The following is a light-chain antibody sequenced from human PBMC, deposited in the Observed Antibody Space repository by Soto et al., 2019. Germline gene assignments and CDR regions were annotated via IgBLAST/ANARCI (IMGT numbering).Light chain of an antibody. CDR1: SSDVGSYNL. V-gene: IGLV2-23*02. J-gene: IGLJ7*01. Sequence: QSALTQPASVSGSPGQSITISCTGTSSDVGSYNLVSWYQQHPGKAPKLMIYEVSKRPSGVSNRFSGSKSGNTASLTISGLQAEDEADYYCCSYAGSSTFVFGGCTQLTVL. CDR3: CSYAGSSTFV. CDR2: EVS.